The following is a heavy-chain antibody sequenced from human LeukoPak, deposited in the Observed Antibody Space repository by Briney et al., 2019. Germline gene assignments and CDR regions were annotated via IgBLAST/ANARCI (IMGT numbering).Heavy chain of an antibody. CDR3: ARGRHGSGWYG. Sequence: KPSETLSLTCTVSGGSISSYYWSWIRQPAGKGLEWIGRIYSSGSTSGSTNYNPSLKSRVTMSLDTSKNQFSLKLSSVTAADTAVYYCARGRHGSGWYGWGQGTLVTVSS. CDR1: GGSISSYY. J-gene: IGHJ4*02. V-gene: IGHV4-4*07. D-gene: IGHD6-19*01. CDR2: IYSSGSTSGST.